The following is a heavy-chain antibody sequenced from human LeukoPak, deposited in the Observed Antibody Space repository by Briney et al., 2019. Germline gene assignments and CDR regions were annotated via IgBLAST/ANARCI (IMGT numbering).Heavy chain of an antibody. CDR2: IYPGDSDT. Sequence: GESLKISCKGSGYSFNTYWIGWVRQMPGKGLEWMGVIYPGDSDTIYSPSFQGQVTISADKSIITAYLQWSSLKASDTAMYYCARRLMYYYDSSGYDVAFDIWGQGTMVTVSS. V-gene: IGHV5-51*01. D-gene: IGHD3-22*01. J-gene: IGHJ3*02. CDR3: ARRLMYYYDSSGYDVAFDI. CDR1: GYSFNTYW.